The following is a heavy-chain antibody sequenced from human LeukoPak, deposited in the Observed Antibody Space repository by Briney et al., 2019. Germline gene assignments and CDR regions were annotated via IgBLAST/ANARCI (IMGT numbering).Heavy chain of an antibody. Sequence: ASVEVSCKASGYTFTGYYMHWVRQAPGQGLEWMGWINPNSGGTNYAQKFQGRVTMTRDTSISTAYMELSRLRSDDTAVYYCARGPSLRFLEWLLLSGFDYWGQGTLVTVSS. CDR1: GYTFTGYY. V-gene: IGHV1-2*02. D-gene: IGHD3-3*01. CDR3: ARGPSLRFLEWLLLSGFDY. CDR2: INPNSGGT. J-gene: IGHJ4*02.